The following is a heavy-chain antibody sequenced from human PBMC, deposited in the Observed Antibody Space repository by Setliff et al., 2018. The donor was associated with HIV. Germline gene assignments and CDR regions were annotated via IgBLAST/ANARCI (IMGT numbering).Heavy chain of an antibody. CDR2: ISYNGNYQ. J-gene: IGHJ4*02. Sequence: GESLKISCAASGFRFVGFGMRWVRQAPGKGLEWVGLISYNGNYQYYSDSVKGRFSISRDNSNNTLYLQINSLRVEDTAVYFCAPHMGIHWGRGTQVTVSS. V-gene: IGHV3-30*06. D-gene: IGHD1-26*01. CDR3: APHMGIH. CDR1: GFRFVGFG.